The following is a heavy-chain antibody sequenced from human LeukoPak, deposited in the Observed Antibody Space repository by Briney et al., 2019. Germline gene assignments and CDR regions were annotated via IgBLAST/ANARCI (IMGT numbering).Heavy chain of an antibody. CDR3: ARTRGYSGYDGY. CDR1: GFIFSDYY. J-gene: IGHJ4*02. D-gene: IGHD5-12*01. V-gene: IGHV3-72*01. Sequence: TGGSLRLSCAASGFIFSDYYMDWVRQAPGKGLEWVARTRNKADSHTTEYAASVKGRFSISRDDSKNSMYLQMNSLKTEDTAVYYCARTRGYSGYDGYWGQGTLVLVSS. CDR2: TRNKADSHTT.